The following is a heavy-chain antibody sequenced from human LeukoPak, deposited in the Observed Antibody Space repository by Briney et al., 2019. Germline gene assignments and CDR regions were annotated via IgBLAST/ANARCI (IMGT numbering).Heavy chain of an antibody. Sequence: SETLSLTCTVSGGYISSYYWSWIRQPPGKGLEWIGYIYYSGSTNYNPSLKSRVTTSVDTSKNQFSLKLSSVTAADTAVYYCARDNSGYDFRQAHYYYYGMDVWGQGTTVTVSS. J-gene: IGHJ6*02. V-gene: IGHV4-59*01. CDR2: IYYSGST. D-gene: IGHD5-12*01. CDR1: GGYISSYY. CDR3: ARDNSGYDFRQAHYYYYGMDV.